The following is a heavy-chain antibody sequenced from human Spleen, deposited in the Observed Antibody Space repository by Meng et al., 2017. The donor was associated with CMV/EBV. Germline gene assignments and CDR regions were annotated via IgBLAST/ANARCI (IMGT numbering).Heavy chain of an antibody. CDR2: IYYSGST. CDR1: GGSISSSSYY. D-gene: IGHD4-23*01. J-gene: IGHJ4*02. CDR3: ARDAFSRYGGNSGYFDS. V-gene: IGHV4-39*07. Sequence: SETLSLTCTVSGGSISSSSYYWGWIRQPPGKGLEWIGSIYYSGSTYYNPSLKSRVTISVDTPKNQFSLNLRSVTAADTAVYYCARDAFSRYGGNSGYFDSWGQGTLVTVSS.